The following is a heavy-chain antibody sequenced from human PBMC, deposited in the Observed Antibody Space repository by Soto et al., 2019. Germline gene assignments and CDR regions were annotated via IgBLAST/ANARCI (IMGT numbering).Heavy chain of an antibody. CDR3: ASTNSNYVNLFDY. Sequence: SVKVSCKASGGTFSSYAISWVRQAPGQGLEWMGGIIPIFGTANYAQKFQGRVTITADESTSTAYMEPSSLRSEDTAVYYGASTNSNYVNLFDYWGQGTLVTVSS. CDR2: IIPIFGTA. CDR1: GGTFSSYA. V-gene: IGHV1-69*13. J-gene: IGHJ4*02. D-gene: IGHD4-4*01.